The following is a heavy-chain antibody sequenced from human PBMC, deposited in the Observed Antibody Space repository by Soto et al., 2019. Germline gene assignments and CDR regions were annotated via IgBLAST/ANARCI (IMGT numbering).Heavy chain of an antibody. D-gene: IGHD2-2*01. J-gene: IGHJ6*02. CDR3: ARQQDIVVVPAARNYYGMDV. CDR2: IDPSDSYT. CDR1: GYSFTSYW. Sequence: PGESLKISCKGSGYSFTSYWISWVRQMPGKGLEWMGRIDPSDSYTNYSPSFQGHVTISADKSISTAYLQWSSLKASDTAMYYCARQQDIVVVPAARNYYGMDVWGQGTMVTVSS. V-gene: IGHV5-10-1*01.